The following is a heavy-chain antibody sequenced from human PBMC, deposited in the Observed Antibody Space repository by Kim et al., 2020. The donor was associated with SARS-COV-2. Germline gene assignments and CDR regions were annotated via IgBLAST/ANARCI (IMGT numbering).Heavy chain of an antibody. CDR3: ASYMVRGVGGDY. J-gene: IGHJ4*02. Sequence: YQNSVKGRFTNSRANPKNSRYLQMNSLRAEDTAVYYCASYMVRGVGGDYWGQGTLVTVSS. D-gene: IGHD3-10*01. V-gene: IGHV3-11*01.